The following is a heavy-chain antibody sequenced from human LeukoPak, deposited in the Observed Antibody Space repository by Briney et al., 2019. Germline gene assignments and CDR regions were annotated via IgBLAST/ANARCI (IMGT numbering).Heavy chain of an antibody. J-gene: IGHJ3*02. V-gene: IGHV4-4*09. CDR2: IYSTGST. CDR3: ARPYSSGWYGAFDI. Sequence: SETLSLTCSVSGGSISGYYWSWIRQPPGKGLEWLGYIYSTGSTSYHPSLKSRVTILEDTSKNQLSLELTSVTAADTAVYYCARPYSSGWYGAFDIWGQGTMVTVSS. CDR1: GGSISGYY. D-gene: IGHD6-19*01.